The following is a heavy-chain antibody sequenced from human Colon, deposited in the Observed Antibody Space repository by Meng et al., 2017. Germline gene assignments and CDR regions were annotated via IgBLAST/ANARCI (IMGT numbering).Heavy chain of an antibody. CDR1: GGSFSGYY. Sequence: QVLLQQWGAGLLEPSETLSLTCAVYGGSFSGYYWSWIRQPPGKGLEGIGEINHSGSTNYNPSLKSRVTISVDTSKNQFSLKLSSVTAADTAVYYCARVCPPEYYYDSSGYLNWFDPWGQGTLVTVSS. J-gene: IGHJ5*02. CDR2: INHSGST. V-gene: IGHV4-34*01. D-gene: IGHD3-22*01. CDR3: ARVCPPEYYYDSSGYLNWFDP.